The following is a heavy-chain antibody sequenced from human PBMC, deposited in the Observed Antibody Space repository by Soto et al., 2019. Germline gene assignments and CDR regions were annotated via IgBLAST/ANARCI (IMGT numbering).Heavy chain of an antibody. J-gene: IGHJ6*02. V-gene: IGHV3-15*07. CDR1: GFTFSNAW. CDR3: ATRFSLIYYESSGSHYGVDA. Sequence: GGSLRLSCAASGFTFSNAWMNWVRQAPGKGLEWVGRIKSKTDGGTTDYAAPVKGRFTISRDDYKNTLYLQMNSLKTEDTAVYYCATRFSLIYYESSGSHYGVDAWGQGTTVTVSS. D-gene: IGHD3-22*01. CDR2: IKSKTDGGTT.